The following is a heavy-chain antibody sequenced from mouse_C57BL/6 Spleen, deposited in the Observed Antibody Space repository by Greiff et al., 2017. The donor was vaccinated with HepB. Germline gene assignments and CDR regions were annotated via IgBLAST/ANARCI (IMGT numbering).Heavy chain of an antibody. CDR2: IYPSDSET. CDR1: GYTFTSYW. V-gene: IGHV1-61*01. J-gene: IGHJ2*01. Sequence: QVQLQQPGAELVRPGSSVKLSCKASGYTFTSYWMDWVKQRPGQGLEWIGNIYPSDSETHYNQKFKDKATLTVDKSSSTAYMQLSSLTSEDSAVYYCARRENDYDVGPDFDYWGQGTTLTVSS. CDR3: ARRENDYDVGPDFDY. D-gene: IGHD2-4*01.